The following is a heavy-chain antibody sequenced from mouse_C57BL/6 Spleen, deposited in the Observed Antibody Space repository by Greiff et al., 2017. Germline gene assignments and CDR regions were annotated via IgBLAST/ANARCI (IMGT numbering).Heavy chain of an antibody. J-gene: IGHJ4*01. CDR3: ARKVTGTGYAMDY. CDR1: GYAFSSYW. CDR2: IYPGDGDT. Sequence: VKLQESGAELVKPGASVKISCKASGYAFSSYWMNWVKQRPGKGLEWIGQIYPGDGDTNYNGKFKGKATLTADKSSSTAYMQLSSLTSEDSAVYFCARKVTGTGYAMDYWGQGTSVTVSS. V-gene: IGHV1-80*01. D-gene: IGHD4-1*01.